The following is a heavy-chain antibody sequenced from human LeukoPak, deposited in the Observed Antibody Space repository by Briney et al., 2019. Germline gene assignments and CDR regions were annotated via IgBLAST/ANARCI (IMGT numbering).Heavy chain of an antibody. CDR2: ISGSGGST. Sequence: GGTLRLSCAASGFTFSSYGMTWVRQAPGKGLEWVSVISGSGGSTYYADSVKGRFTISRDNSKNTLYLQMNSLRAEDTAVYYCAKEYPPLTTVAYIDYWGQGTLVTVSS. CDR3: AKEYPPLTTVAYIDY. D-gene: IGHD4-23*01. V-gene: IGHV3-23*01. J-gene: IGHJ4*02. CDR1: GFTFSSYG.